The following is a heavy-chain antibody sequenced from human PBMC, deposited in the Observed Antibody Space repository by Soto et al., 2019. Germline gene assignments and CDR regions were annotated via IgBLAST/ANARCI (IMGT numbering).Heavy chain of an antibody. Sequence: GGSLRLSCAASGFTVSSNYMSWVLQAAGKGLEWVSVIYSGGSTYYADSVKGRFTISRDNSKNTLYLQMNSLRAEDTAVYYCARDIQPVVAATGHYYYYGMDVWGQGT. CDR3: ARDIQPVVAATGHYYYYGMDV. J-gene: IGHJ6*02. CDR2: IYSGGST. CDR1: GFTVSSNY. V-gene: IGHV3-53*01. D-gene: IGHD2-15*01.